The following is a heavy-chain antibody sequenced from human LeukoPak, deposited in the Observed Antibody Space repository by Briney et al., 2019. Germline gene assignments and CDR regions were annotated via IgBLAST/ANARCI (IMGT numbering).Heavy chain of an antibody. V-gene: IGHV1-69*04. J-gene: IGHJ3*02. CDR3: ARTSGAPDCSSTSCYFAAFDI. CDR2: IIPILGIA. Sequence: GASVKVSCKASGGTFSSYAISWVRQAPGQGLEWMGRIIPILGIANYAQKFQGRVTITADKSTSTAYMELSSLRSEDTAVHYCARTSGAPDCSSTSCYFAAFDIWGQGTMVTVSS. CDR1: GGTFSSYA. D-gene: IGHD2-2*01.